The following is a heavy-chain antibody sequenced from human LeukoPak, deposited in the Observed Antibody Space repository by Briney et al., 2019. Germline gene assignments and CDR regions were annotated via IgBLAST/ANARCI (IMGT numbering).Heavy chain of an antibody. V-gene: IGHV4-38-2*01. J-gene: IGHJ4*02. D-gene: IGHD5-18*01. CDR3: ARARYNYGDSDY. CDR1: GYSISSGYY. CDR2: IYHNGNT. Sequence: SETLSLTCAVSGYSISSGYYWGWIRPPPGKGLEWIGTIYHNGNTYYNPSLNSRATISVDTSRNQFSLELSSVTAADTAVFYCARARYNYGDSDYWGQGTLVTVSS.